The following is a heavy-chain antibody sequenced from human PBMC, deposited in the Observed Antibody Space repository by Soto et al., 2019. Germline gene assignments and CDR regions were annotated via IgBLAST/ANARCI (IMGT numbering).Heavy chain of an antibody. CDR2: ISGSGDFT. CDR1: GFTFSSYA. J-gene: IGHJ4*02. Sequence: EVQLLESGGGLVQPGGSLRLSCAASGFTFSSYAMSWVRQAPGKGLEWVSVISGSGDFTFYADSVKGRFTISRDNSKNTLYLQMNSLRAEDTAVYYCARTQTDILGYWGQGTLFTVSS. CDR3: ARTQTDILGY. V-gene: IGHV3-23*01. D-gene: IGHD3-9*01.